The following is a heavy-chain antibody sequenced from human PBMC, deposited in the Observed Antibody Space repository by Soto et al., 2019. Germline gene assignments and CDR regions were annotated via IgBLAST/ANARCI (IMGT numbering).Heavy chain of an antibody. J-gene: IGHJ4*02. CDR1: GFTFNSYA. CDR3: AKNPSPNAISVLGDFFDY. CDR2: ISGSGGST. Sequence: PGGSLRLSCAASGFTFNSYAMSWVRQAPGKGLEWVSAISGSGGSTYYADSVKGRFTISRDNSKNTLYLQMNSLRAEDTAVYYCAKNPSPNAISVLGDFFDYWGQGTLVTVSS. D-gene: IGHD2-8*01. V-gene: IGHV3-23*01.